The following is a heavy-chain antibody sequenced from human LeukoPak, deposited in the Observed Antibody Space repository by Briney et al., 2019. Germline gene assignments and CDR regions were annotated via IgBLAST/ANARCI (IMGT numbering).Heavy chain of an antibody. CDR3: ARLNNLLWFGIHAFDI. Sequence: GGSLRLSCAASGFTFSSYWTSWVRQAPGKGLEWVANIKQDGSEKYYVDSVKGRFTISRDNAKNSLYLQMNSLRAEDTAVYYCARLNNLLWFGIHAFDIWGQGTMVTVSS. D-gene: IGHD3-10*01. J-gene: IGHJ3*02. CDR2: IKQDGSEK. V-gene: IGHV3-7*01. CDR1: GFTFSSYW.